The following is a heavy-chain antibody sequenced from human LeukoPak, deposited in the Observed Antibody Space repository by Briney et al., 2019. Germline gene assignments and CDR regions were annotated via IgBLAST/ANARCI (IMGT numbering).Heavy chain of an antibody. V-gene: IGHV3-23*01. CDR3: AKGQRFYGEYYFDQ. CDR1: GFTFSSYA. CDR2: ISGSGGST. D-gene: IGHD4-17*01. Sequence: PGGSLRLSCAASGFTFSSYAMSWVRQAPGKGLEWVSVISGSGGSTYYADSVKGRFTISRDKSKNTLYLLMNSLRAEDTAVYYCAKGQRFYGEYYFDQWGQGTLVTVSS. J-gene: IGHJ4*02.